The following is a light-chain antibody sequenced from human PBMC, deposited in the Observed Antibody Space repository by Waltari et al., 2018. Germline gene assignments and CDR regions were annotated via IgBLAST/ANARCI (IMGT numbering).Light chain of an antibody. CDR1: QTVTSSH. V-gene: IGKV3-20*01. CDR2: GAS. J-gene: IGKJ5*01. CDR3: QQYGSSIT. Sequence: EIVLTQSPGTLSLSPGERATLACRASQTVTSSHLAWYQPKPGQAPRLLLYGASSRATGIPDRFSGSGSGTDFTLAISRLEPEDFAVYYCQQYGSSITFGQGTRLEIK.